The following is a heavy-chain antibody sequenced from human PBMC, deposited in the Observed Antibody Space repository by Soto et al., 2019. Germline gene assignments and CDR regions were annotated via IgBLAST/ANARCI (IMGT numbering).Heavy chain of an antibody. J-gene: IGHJ6*02. CDR3: VKGYWKGDV. CDR1: GFTFSTYA. D-gene: IGHD1-1*01. Sequence: VQLLESGGGLVQPGGSLRLSCAASGFTFSTYAMNWVRQAPGNGLEWVSAISGSGGSIHYADSVKGRFTISRDNSKNTLYLQMNSLRDEVTAVYHCVKGYWKGDVWGQGTTVTVSS. V-gene: IGHV3-23*01. CDR2: ISGSGGSI.